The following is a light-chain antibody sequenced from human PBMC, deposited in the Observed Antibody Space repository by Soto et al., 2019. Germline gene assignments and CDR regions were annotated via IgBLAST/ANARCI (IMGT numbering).Light chain of an antibody. V-gene: IGKV3-20*01. CDR1: QSVSSSS. CDR2: ATS. CDR3: QQYGGSRWT. J-gene: IGKJ1*01. Sequence: EIVMTQSAGILSLSAGERATLSFMGSQSVSSSSLAWYQQKPGQAPRLLIYATSSRATGIPDRFSGSGSGTDFTLTISSLDPEDFAVYYCQQYGGSRWTFGQGTKVDIK.